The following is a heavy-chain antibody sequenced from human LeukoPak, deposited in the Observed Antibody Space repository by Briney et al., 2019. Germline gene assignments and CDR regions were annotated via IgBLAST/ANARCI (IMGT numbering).Heavy chain of an antibody. CDR2: IYYSGST. D-gene: IGHD3-10*01. CDR1: GGSISSGDYY. CDR3: ARGDDYYGSVYGMDV. Sequence: SQTLSLTCTVSGGSISSGDYYWSWIRQPPGKGLEWIGYIYYSGSTYYNPSLESRVTISVDTSKNQFSLKLSSVTAADTAVYYCARGDDYYGSVYGMDVWGKGTTVTVSS. V-gene: IGHV4-30-4*01. J-gene: IGHJ6*04.